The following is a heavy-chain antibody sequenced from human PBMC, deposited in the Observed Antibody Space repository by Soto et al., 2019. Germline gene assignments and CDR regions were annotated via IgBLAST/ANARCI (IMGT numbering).Heavy chain of an antibody. D-gene: IGHD5-18*01. CDR1: GGSITVYY. CDR3: ARAAYIYGPFDY. Sequence: QVQLQESGPGLVKPSEALSLTCTVSGGSITVYYLNWIRQPAGKGLEWIGHIYTSGTTNYNPSFKGRVTMSLDTSQNQFSLRLTSVTAADTAVYHCARAAYIYGPFDYWGQGTLVTVSS. V-gene: IGHV4-4*07. CDR2: IYTSGTT. J-gene: IGHJ4*02.